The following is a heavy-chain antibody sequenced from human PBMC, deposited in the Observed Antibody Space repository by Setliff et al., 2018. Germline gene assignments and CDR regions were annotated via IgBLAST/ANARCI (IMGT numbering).Heavy chain of an antibody. Sequence: PSETLSLTCAVYGGSFSGYYWSWIRQPPGKRLEWIGEIIHSGSTNYNPSLKSRVTISMDTSKNQFSLKVSSVTAADTAVYYCARDEWELVGLESAFDIWGQGTMVTVSS. V-gene: IGHV4-34*12. CDR2: IIHSGST. CDR1: GGSFSGYY. J-gene: IGHJ3*02. D-gene: IGHD1-26*01. CDR3: ARDEWELVGLESAFDI.